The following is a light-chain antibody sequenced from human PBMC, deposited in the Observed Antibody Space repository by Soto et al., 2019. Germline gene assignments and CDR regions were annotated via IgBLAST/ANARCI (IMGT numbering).Light chain of an antibody. CDR3: QQYYSYPRT. V-gene: IGKV1-39*01. CDR2: AAS. J-gene: IGKJ1*01. Sequence: DIQMTQSPSSLSASVGDRVTITCRASQSISSYLNWYQQKPGKAPKLLIYAASSLQSGVPSRFSGGGSGTDFTLTISCLQSEDFATYYCQQYYSYPRTLGQGTKVDI. CDR1: QSISSY.